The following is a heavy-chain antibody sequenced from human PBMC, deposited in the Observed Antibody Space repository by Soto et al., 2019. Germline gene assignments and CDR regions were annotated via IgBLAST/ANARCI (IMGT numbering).Heavy chain of an antibody. J-gene: IGHJ4*02. V-gene: IGHV1-69*13. CDR3: ARSDSSGFYLPF. CDR1: GVTFSTHI. D-gene: IGHD3-22*01. Sequence: ASVKVSCKASGVTFSTHIINWVRQAPGQGLEWMGGIIPLFGTGSYAQKFRDRVSITADGSTYTAYMELSSLRSEDTAVYYCARSDSSGFYLPFWGQGTLVTVSS. CDR2: IIPLFGTG.